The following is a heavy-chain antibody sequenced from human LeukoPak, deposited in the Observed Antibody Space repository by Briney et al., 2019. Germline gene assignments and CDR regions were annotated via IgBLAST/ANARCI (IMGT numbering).Heavy chain of an antibody. J-gene: IGHJ6*03. Sequence: SVKVSCKASGGTFSSYAISWVRQAPGQGLEWMGRIIPIFGTANYAQKFQGRVTITTDESTSTAYMELSSLRSEDTAVYYCARRGFLEWLFPRGGYYYYMDVWGKGTTVTVSS. CDR3: ARRGFLEWLFPRGGYYYYMDV. CDR2: IIPIFGTA. CDR1: GGTFSSYA. V-gene: IGHV1-69*05. D-gene: IGHD3-3*01.